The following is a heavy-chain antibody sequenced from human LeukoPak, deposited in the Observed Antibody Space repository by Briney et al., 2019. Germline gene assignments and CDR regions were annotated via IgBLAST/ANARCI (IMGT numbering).Heavy chain of an antibody. CDR2: INSDVSST. CDR1: GFTFSSYW. CDR3: ARDKGYCSGGSCYSGYYYYYGMDV. Sequence: GGSLRLSCAASGFTFSSYWMHWVRQAPGKGLVWVSRINSDVSSTSYADSVKGRFTISRDNAKNTLYLQMNSLRAEDTAVYYCARDKGYCSGGSCYSGYYYYYGMDVWGQGTTVTVSS. J-gene: IGHJ6*02. V-gene: IGHV3-74*01. D-gene: IGHD2-15*01.